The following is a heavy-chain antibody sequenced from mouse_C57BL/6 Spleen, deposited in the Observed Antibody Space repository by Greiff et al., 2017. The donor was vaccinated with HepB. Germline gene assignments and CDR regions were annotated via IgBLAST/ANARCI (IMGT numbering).Heavy chain of an antibody. CDR1: GYAFSSYW. Sequence: QVQLKESGAELVKPGASVKISCKASGYAFSSYWMNWVKQRPGKGLEWIGQIYPGDGDTNYNGKFKGKATLTADKSSSTAYMQLSSLTSEDSAVYFCARDITTVVRYFDYWGQGTTLTVSS. CDR3: ARDITTVVRYFDY. J-gene: IGHJ2*01. D-gene: IGHD1-1*01. V-gene: IGHV1-80*01. CDR2: IYPGDGDT.